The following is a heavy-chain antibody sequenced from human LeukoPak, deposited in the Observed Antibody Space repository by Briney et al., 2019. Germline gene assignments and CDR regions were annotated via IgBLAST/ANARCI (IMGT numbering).Heavy chain of an antibody. CDR2: IYPADSDT. CDR1: GHSATFYW. CDR3: ATQSTYGDYH. Sequence: GESLKISCMASGHSATFYWIGWVRQMPERGLEWMGLIYPADSDTRYSPSFQGQVSISADKSISTAYLQWSSLKASDTAVYFCATQSTYGDYHWGQGTLVTVSS. V-gene: IGHV5-51*01. D-gene: IGHD4-17*01. J-gene: IGHJ5*02.